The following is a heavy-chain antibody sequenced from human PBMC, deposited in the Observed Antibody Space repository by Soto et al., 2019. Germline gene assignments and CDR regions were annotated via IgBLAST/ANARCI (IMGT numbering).Heavy chain of an antibody. CDR1: GFTFSSYG. V-gene: IGHV3-33*01. CDR2: IWYDGSNK. CDR3: AREGVIVVEGGYYFAY. J-gene: IGHJ4*02. Sequence: QVQLVESGGGVVQPGRSLRLSCAASGFTFSSYGMHWVRQAPGKGLEWVAVIWYDGSNKYYADSVKGRFTISRDNSKNTLYLQMNSLRAEDTAVYYCAREGVIVVEGGYYFAYWGQGTLVTVS. D-gene: IGHD3-22*01.